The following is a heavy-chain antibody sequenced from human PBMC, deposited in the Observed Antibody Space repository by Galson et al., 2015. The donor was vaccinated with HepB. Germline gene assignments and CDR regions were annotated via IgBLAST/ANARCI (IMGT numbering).Heavy chain of an antibody. J-gene: IGHJ6*02. V-gene: IGHV3-21*01. CDR3: ARVEADIVATEDYYYGMDV. CDR1: GFTFSSYS. D-gene: IGHD5-12*01. Sequence: SLRLSCAASGFTFSSYSMNWVRQAPGKGLEWVSSISSSSSYIYYADSVKGRFTISRDNAKNSLYLQMNSLRAEDTAVYYCARVEADIVATEDYYYGMDVWGQGTTVTVSS. CDR2: ISSSSSYI.